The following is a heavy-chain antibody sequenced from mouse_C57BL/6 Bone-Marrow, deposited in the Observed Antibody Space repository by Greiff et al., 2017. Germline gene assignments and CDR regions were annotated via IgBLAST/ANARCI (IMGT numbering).Heavy chain of an antibody. CDR2: IDPSDSYT. J-gene: IGHJ1*03. CDR3: ARNWSCWYFDV. Sequence: QVQLQQPGAELVMPGASVKLSCKASGYTFTSYWMHWVKQRPGQGLEWIGEIDPSDSYTNYNQKFKGKSTLTVDKSSSTAYMQLSSLTSEDAAVYYCARNWSCWYFDVWGTGTTVTVSS. V-gene: IGHV1-69*01. D-gene: IGHD4-1*01. CDR1: GYTFTSYW.